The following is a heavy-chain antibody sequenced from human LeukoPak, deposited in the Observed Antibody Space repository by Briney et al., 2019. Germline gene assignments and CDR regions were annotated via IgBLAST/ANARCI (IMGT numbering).Heavy chain of an antibody. CDR1: GFTFSTFA. V-gene: IGHV4-39*01. J-gene: IGHJ4*02. CDR3: ARRIRAVAGTSFDY. CDR2: IYYSGST. Sequence: GSLRLSCAASGFTFSTFAMSWVRQPPGKGLEWIGSIYYSGSTYYNPSLKSRVTISVDTSKNQFSLKLSSVTAADTAVYYCARRIRAVAGTSFDYWGQGTLVTVSS. D-gene: IGHD6-19*01.